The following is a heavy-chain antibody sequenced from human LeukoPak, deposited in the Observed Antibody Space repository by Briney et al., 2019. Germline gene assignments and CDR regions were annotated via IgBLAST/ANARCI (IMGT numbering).Heavy chain of an antibody. Sequence: NASETLSLTCTVSGGSISSGGYYWSWIRQPPGKGLEWIGYIYHSGSTYCNPSLKSRVTISVDRSKNQFSLKLSSVTAADTAVYYCARDSLGPPHHHPSAFDIWGQGTMVTVSS. CDR3: ARDSLGPPHHHPSAFDI. V-gene: IGHV4-30-2*01. D-gene: IGHD3-16*01. CDR1: GGSISSGGYY. J-gene: IGHJ3*02. CDR2: IYHSGST.